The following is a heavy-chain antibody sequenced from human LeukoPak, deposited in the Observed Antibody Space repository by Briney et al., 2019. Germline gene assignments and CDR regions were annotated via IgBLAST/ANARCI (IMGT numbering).Heavy chain of an antibody. CDR3: ARGGNYWPQWWFDP. CDR2: IYYTGST. J-gene: IGHJ5*02. Sequence: SETLSLTCTVSGGSISTYYWSWIRQPPGKGLEWIGYIYYTGSTSYNPSLKSRVTMSLGASKNQFSLELNSVTPADTAVYYCARGGNYWPQWWFDPWGRGTLVSVSS. D-gene: IGHD1-26*01. CDR1: GGSISTYY. V-gene: IGHV4-59*01.